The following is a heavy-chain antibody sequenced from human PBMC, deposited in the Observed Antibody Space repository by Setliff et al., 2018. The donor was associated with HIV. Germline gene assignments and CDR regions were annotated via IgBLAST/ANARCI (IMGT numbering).Heavy chain of an antibody. CDR3: ARQIWNESPGYGFDP. CDR1: GAVISRSTHH. CDR2: IYYSGST. J-gene: IGHJ5*02. V-gene: IGHV4-39*01. Sequence: PSETLSLTCSVSGAVISRSTHHWAWIRQPPGKGLEWIGSIYYSGSTHYNPSLKSRVTVSKNTTKNQLSLRLSSVTAADTAVYYCARQIWNESPGYGFDPWGQGTLVTVPQ. D-gene: IGHD3-22*01.